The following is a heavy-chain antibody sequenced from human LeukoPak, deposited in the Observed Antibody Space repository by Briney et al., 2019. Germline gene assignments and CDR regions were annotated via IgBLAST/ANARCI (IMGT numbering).Heavy chain of an antibody. CDR3: ARNRDGYNSFDY. CDR1: GDSMYNSDYY. CDR2: IYYSGSS. V-gene: IGHV4-31*03. J-gene: IGHJ4*02. D-gene: IGHD5-24*01. Sequence: PSETLSLTCTVSGDSMYNSDYYWGWIRRPPGKGLEWIGYIYYSGSSYYNPSLRSRVTISVDTSKNHFSLKLSSVTAADTAVYYCARNRDGYNSFDYWGQGTLVTVSS.